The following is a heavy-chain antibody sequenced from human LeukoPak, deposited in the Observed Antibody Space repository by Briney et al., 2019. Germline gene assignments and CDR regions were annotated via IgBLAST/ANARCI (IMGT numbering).Heavy chain of an antibody. J-gene: IGHJ4*02. CDR2: VSPNSGGT. D-gene: IGHD1-1*01. V-gene: IGHV1-2*02. Sequence: ASVKLSCKASGYTFTSYDINWVRQAPGQGLELMGCVSPNSGGTNYARRFQGRVTMTCDTSITTAYMELSSLRSDDTAVYYCARTRLGDYWGQGTLVTVSS. CDR1: GYTFTSYD. CDR3: ARTRLGDY.